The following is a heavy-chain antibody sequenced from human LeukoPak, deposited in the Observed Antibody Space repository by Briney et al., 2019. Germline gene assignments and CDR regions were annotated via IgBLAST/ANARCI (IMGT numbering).Heavy chain of an antibody. CDR2: INPSGGTT. D-gene: IGHD4-11*01. Sequence: ASVKVSCKASGYTFTSYGISWVRQARGQGLEWMGIINPSGGTTRYAQKFQGRVTMTSDTSTSTVYMELKSLRSEDTAVYFCARVGATGAPADNWGQGTLVTVSS. CDR1: GYTFTSYG. CDR3: ARVGATGAPADN. V-gene: IGHV1-46*01. J-gene: IGHJ4*02.